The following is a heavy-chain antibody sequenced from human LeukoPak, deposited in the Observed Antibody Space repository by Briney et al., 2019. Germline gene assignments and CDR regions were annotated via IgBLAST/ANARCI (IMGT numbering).Heavy chain of an antibody. J-gene: IGHJ5*02. CDR1: GFTFSSYE. V-gene: IGHV3-48*03. Sequence: GGSLRLSCAASGFTFSSYEMNWVRQAPGKGLEWVSYISSSGSTIYYADSVKGRFTISRDNAKNSLCLQMNSLRAEDTAVYYCAREANDYVWGSYHNWFDPWGQGTLVTVSS. CDR3: AREANDYVWGSYHNWFDP. D-gene: IGHD3-16*02. CDR2: ISSSGSTI.